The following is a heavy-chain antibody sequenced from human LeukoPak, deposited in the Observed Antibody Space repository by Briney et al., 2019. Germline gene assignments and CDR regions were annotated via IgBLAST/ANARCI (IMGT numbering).Heavy chain of an antibody. V-gene: IGHV3-74*01. CDR1: GFTFSRYW. CDR2: IKTDGTYT. Sequence: GGSLRLSCAASGFTFSRYWMHWVRQAPGKGLVWVSRIKTDGTYTSYADSVKGRFTISRDNAKSTLYLQMNALRGEDTAVYYCASEEGGLDVWGQGTTVTVYS. J-gene: IGHJ6*02. CDR3: ASEEGGLDV.